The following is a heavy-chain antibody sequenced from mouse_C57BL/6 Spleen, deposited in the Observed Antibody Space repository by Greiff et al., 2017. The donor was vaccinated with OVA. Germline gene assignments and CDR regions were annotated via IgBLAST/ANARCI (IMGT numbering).Heavy chain of an antibody. D-gene: IGHD2-12*01. CDR3: ASYYTYAMDY. CDR1: GFSLTSYG. CDR2: IWSGGST. Sequence: VMLVESGPGLVQPSQSLSITCTVSGFSLTSYGVHWVRQSPGKGLEWLGVIWSGGSTDYNAAFISRLSISKDNSKCQVFFKMNSLQADDTAIYYCASYYTYAMDYWGQGTSVTVSS. V-gene: IGHV2-2*01. J-gene: IGHJ4*01.